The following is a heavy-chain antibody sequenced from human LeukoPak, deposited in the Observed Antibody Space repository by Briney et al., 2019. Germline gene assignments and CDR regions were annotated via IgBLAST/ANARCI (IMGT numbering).Heavy chain of an antibody. CDR3: ARSSGSRCYIDY. V-gene: IGHV4-59*01. CDR2: IHYTGST. J-gene: IGHJ4*02. D-gene: IGHD1-26*01. CDR1: SGSISTYY. Sequence: SETLSHTCTVSSGSISTYYWTWIRQPPGKRLEWIGFIHYTGSTNYNPSLKSRVTISVDTSKNQFSLKLNSVTAADTAVYYCARSSGSRCYIDYWGQGTLVTVSS.